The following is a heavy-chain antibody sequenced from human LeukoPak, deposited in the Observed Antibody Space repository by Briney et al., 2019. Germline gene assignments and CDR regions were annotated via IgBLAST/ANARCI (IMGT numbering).Heavy chain of an antibody. D-gene: IGHD6-13*01. V-gene: IGHV4-59*08. CDR1: GDSISGFY. CDR2: IYYSGST. CDR3: ARWSWYYFDY. J-gene: IGHJ4*02. Sequence: SETLSLTCTVSGDSISGFYWSWIRQPPGKGLEWIGYIYYSGSTNYNPSLKSRVTISVDTSKNQFSLKLTSVTAADTAVYYCARWSWYYFDYWGQGTLVTVSS.